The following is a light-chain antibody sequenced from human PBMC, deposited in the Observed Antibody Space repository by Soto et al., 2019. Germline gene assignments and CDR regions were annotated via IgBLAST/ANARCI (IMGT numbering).Light chain of an antibody. CDR1: QSVGTN. Sequence: EIVMTQSPATLSVSPGERATLSCRASQSVGTNLAWYQQKPGQAPRLLIYGASTRATGNPDRFSGSGSGTDFTLTISSLEPEDFAVYYCQQRSNWPPITFGQGTRLEN. V-gene: IGKV3-11*01. CDR3: QQRSNWPPIT. CDR2: GAS. J-gene: IGKJ5*01.